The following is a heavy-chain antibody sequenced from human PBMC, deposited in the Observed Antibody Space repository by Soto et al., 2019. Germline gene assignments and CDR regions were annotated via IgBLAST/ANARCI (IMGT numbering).Heavy chain of an antibody. V-gene: IGHV1-46*01. CDR2: INSSGGHT. CDR1: GYTFTRHY. Sequence: QLVQSGAEVKKPGASVKVSCKASGYTFTRHYIHWVRQAPGQGLEWMGIINSSGGHTYYAQKFQGRVALIRDTATSTVYMELSSLRSEDTAGYYCARDLVAEGSDALDIGGQGTMVTVSS. CDR3: ARDLVAEGSDALDI. D-gene: IGHD2-21*01. J-gene: IGHJ3*02.